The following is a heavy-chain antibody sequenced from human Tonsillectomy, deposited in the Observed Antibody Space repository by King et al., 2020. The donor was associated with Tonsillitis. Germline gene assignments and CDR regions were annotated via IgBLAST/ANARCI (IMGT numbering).Heavy chain of an antibody. CDR3: ARRCKVVVGDLRYYYMDV. D-gene: IGHD2-15*01. CDR2: IWYDGRNK. Sequence: VQLVESGGGVVQPGRALRLSCAASGFTFSSYGMHWVRQAPGKGLEWVAVIWYDGRNKYYADSVKGRFTISRDNSKNALYLQKNSLRAEDTAVYYCARRCKVVVGDLRYYYMDVWGKGTTVTVSS. CDR1: GFTFSSYG. V-gene: IGHV3-33*08. J-gene: IGHJ6*03.